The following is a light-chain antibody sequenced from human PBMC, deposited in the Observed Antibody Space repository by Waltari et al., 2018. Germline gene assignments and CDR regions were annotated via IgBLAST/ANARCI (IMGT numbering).Light chain of an antibody. V-gene: IGLV2-14*03. CDR1: STDIGAYNY. J-gene: IGLJ2*01. Sequence: QSVLTQPASVSGSPGQSITISCTGTSTDIGAYNYVSWYQQHPGKAPTLLTYDVFERPSGVSNRFFGSKSGNTASLMISGLQAEDEADYFCSSYTKSRTVVFGGGTKLTVL. CDR3: SSYTKSRTVV. CDR2: DVF.